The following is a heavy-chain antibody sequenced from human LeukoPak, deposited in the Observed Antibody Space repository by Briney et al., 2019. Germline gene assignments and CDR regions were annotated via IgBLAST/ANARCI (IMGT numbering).Heavy chain of an antibody. CDR1: GGSISSYY. CDR2: IYYSGST. Sequence: PSETLSLTCTVSGGSISSYYWSWIRQPPGKGLEWIGYIYYSGSTNYNPSLKSRVTISVDTSKNQFSLRLSSVTAADTAVYYCARDGGDCGGDCYSGLDSWGQGTLVTVSS. D-gene: IGHD2-21*02. CDR3: ARDGGDCGGDCYSGLDS. J-gene: IGHJ4*02. V-gene: IGHV4-59*01.